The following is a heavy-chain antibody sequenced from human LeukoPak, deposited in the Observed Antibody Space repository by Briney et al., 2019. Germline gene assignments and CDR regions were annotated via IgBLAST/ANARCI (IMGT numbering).Heavy chain of an antibody. V-gene: IGHV4-39*07. CDR3: ARAIVATILEPDNWFDP. CDR2: IYYSGST. J-gene: IGHJ5*02. CDR1: GGSISSSSYY. Sequence: PSETLSLTCTVSGGSISSSSYYWGWIRQPPGKGLEWIGSIYYSGSTYYNPSLKSRVTISVDTSKNQFSLKLSSVTAADTAVYYCARAIVATILEPDNWFDPWGQGTLVTVSS. D-gene: IGHD5-12*01.